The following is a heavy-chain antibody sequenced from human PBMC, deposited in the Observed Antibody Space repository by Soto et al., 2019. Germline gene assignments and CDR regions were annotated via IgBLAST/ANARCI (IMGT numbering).Heavy chain of an antibody. CDR3: ARNDQLLSNYHMDV. J-gene: IGHJ6*02. CDR1: GFTFSSYS. V-gene: IGHV3-48*01. Sequence: EVQLVESGGGLVQPGGSLRLSCAASGFTFSSYSMNWVRQAPGKGLEWVSYISSSSSTIYYADSVKGRFTISRDNAKNSLYLQMNSLRAEDTAVYYCARNDQLLSNYHMDVWGQGTTVTVSS. CDR2: ISSSSSTI. D-gene: IGHD2-2*01.